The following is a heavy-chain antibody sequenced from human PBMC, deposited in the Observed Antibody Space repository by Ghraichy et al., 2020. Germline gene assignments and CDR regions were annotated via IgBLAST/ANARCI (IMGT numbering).Heavy chain of an antibody. D-gene: IGHD3-10*01. CDR2: ISGSGGST. V-gene: IGHV3-23*01. CDR3: AKDYYSGSGSCFPAP. Sequence: GGSLRLSCAASGFTFSSYSMSWVRQAPGKGLEWVSGISGSGGSTYYADSVKGRFTISRDNSKNTLYVQMNSLRAEDTAVYYCAKDYYSGSGSCFPAPWGRGTLVTVSS. CDR1: GFTFSSYS. J-gene: IGHJ5*02.